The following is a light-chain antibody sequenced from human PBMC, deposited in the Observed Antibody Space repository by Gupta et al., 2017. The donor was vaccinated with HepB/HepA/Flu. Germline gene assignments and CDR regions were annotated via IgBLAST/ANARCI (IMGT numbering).Light chain of an antibody. Sequence: EIVMTQSPATLSVSPGERATLSCRASQSVSDNLAWYQQKPGQAPRLVIHGASTRATGIPARFSGSGSGTEFTLTISSLQSEDYAVYYCQQYNNWPPLTFGGGTKVEMK. CDR3: QQYNNWPPLT. CDR2: GAS. J-gene: IGKJ4*01. V-gene: IGKV3-15*01. CDR1: QSVSDN.